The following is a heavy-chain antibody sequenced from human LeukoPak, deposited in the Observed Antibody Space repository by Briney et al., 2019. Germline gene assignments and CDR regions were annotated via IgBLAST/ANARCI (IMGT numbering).Heavy chain of an antibody. J-gene: IGHJ4*02. CDR3: VRGYCSGGICSFDY. CDR2: ISFDGTNK. Sequence: GRSLRLSCAASGFTFSSFALNWVRQAPGKGLEWVAVISFDGTNKYYADSVKGRFTISRDNSKNTLYLEMNNLRAEDTAVYYCVRGYCSGGICSFDYWGQGTLVTVSS. V-gene: IGHV3-30*04. CDR1: GFTFSSFA. D-gene: IGHD2-15*01.